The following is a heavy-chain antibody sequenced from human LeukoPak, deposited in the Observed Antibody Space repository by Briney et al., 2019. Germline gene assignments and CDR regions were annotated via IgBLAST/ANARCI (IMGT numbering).Heavy chain of an antibody. J-gene: IGHJ4*02. V-gene: IGHV3-23*01. CDR2: ISGSGDST. CDR1: GFTFSSYA. D-gene: IGHD1-26*01. Sequence: PGGSLRLSCAASGFTFSSYAMSWVRQAPGKGLEWVSAISGSGDSTYYADSVKGRFTISRDNSKNTLYLQMNSLRAEDTAVYYCAKEEYSGSLLTLDYWGQGTLVTVSS. CDR3: AKEEYSGSLLTLDY.